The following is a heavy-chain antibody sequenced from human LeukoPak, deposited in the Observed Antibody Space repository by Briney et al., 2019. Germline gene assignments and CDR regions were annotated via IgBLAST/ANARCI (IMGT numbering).Heavy chain of an antibody. CDR1: GFTFSSYS. CDR3: ARDLLPQKTYQNDY. V-gene: IGHV3-21*01. CDR2: ISSSSSYI. D-gene: IGHD2-2*01. J-gene: IGHJ4*02. Sequence: NSGGSLRLSCAASGFTFSSYSMNWVRQAPGKGLEWVSSISSSSSYIYYADSVKGRFTISRDNAKDSLYLQMNSLRAEDTAVYYCARDLLPQKTYQNDYWGQGTLVTVFS.